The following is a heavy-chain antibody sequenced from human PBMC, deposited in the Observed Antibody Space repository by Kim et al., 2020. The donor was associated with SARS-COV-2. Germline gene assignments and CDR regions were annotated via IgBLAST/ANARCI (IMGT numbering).Heavy chain of an antibody. J-gene: IGHJ6*01. CDR1: GGSFSGYY. CDR3: ARGVPYCGGDCRYYYYYYG. D-gene: IGHD2-21*02. Sequence: SETLSLTCAVYGGSFSGYYWSWIRQPPGKGLEWIGEINHSGSTNYNPSLKSRVTISVDTSKNQFSLKLSSVTAADTAVYYCARGVPYCGGDCRYYYYYYG. CDR2: INHSGST. V-gene: IGHV4-34*01.